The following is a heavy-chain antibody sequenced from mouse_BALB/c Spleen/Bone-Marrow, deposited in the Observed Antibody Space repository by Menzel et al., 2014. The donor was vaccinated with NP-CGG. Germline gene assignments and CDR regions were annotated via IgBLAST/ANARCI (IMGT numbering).Heavy chain of an antibody. CDR2: IYPSDSYT. Sequence: QVQLQQSGAELVRPGASVKLSCKASGCTFTSYWINWVKQRPGQGLEWIGNIYPSDSYTNYNQKFKDKATLTVDKSSSTAYMQLSSPTSEDSAVYYCTRSEYYFDYWGQGTTLTVSS. V-gene: IGHV1-69*02. J-gene: IGHJ2*01. CDR1: GCTFTSYW. CDR3: TRSEYYFDY.